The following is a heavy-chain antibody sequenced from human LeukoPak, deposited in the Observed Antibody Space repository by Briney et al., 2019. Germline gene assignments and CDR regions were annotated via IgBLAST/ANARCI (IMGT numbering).Heavy chain of an antibody. V-gene: IGHV3-7*01. J-gene: IGHJ4*02. Sequence: GGSLRLSCAASGFTFSSYWMSWVRQAPGKGLEWVANIKQDGSEKYYVDSVEGRFTISRDNAKNSLYLQMNSLRAEDTAVYYCARDFYNYGSGTYWVYWGQGTLVTVSS. CDR1: GFTFSSYW. D-gene: IGHD3-10*01. CDR2: IKQDGSEK. CDR3: ARDFYNYGSGTYWVY.